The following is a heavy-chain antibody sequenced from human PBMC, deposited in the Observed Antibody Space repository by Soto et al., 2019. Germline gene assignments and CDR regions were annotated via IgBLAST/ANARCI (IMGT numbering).Heavy chain of an antibody. CDR3: TTEGRSSYHSSYYSGMDA. CDR1: GFTFSNAW. CDR2: IKSKTDGGTT. V-gene: IGHV3-15*01. D-gene: IGHD1-26*01. J-gene: IGHJ6*02. Sequence: GGSLRLSCAASGFTFSNAWMSWVRQAPGKGLEWVGRIKSKTDGGTTDYAAPVKGRFTISRDDSKNTLCLQMNSLKTDDTAVYYCTTEGRSSYHSSYYSGMDAWGQGTTVTVSS.